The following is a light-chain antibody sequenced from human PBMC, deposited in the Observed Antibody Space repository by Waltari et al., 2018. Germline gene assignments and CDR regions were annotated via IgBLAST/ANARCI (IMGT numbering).Light chain of an antibody. CDR1: QSISTY. Sequence: DIQMTQSPSSLSASVGDSVTITCRASQSISTYLNWYQQKPGKAPKLLIYAASSLQSGVPSRFSGSGSGTDLTLTINSLQPEDFATYYCQQSYSTPWTFGQGTKVEIK. CDR3: QQSYSTPWT. J-gene: IGKJ1*01. V-gene: IGKV1-39*01. CDR2: AAS.